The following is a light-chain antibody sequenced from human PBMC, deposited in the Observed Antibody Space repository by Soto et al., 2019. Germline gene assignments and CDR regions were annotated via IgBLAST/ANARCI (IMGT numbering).Light chain of an antibody. CDR1: SSNIGSNP. CDR2: SNN. Sequence: QSVLTQPPSASGTPGQRGTISCSGSSSNIGSNPVSWYRQLPGTAPKLLIYSNNQRPSGVPDRFSGSKSGTSASLAISGLQSEDEADYYCATWDDSLNGVVFGGGTKLTV. CDR3: ATWDDSLNGVV. V-gene: IGLV1-44*01. J-gene: IGLJ2*01.